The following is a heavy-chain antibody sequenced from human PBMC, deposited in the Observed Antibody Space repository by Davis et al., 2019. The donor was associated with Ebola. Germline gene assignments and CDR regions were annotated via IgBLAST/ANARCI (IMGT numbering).Heavy chain of an antibody. CDR3: ARGGVRSSSPPDY. CDR1: GGSISSGGYY. CDR2: IYYSGST. J-gene: IGHJ4*02. D-gene: IGHD6-6*01. Sequence: PSETLSLTCTVSGGSISSGGYYWSWIRQHPGKGLEWIGYIYYSGSTYYNPSLKSRVTISVDTSKNQFSLKLSSVTAADTAVYYCARGGVRSSSPPDYWGQGTLVTVSS. V-gene: IGHV4-31*03.